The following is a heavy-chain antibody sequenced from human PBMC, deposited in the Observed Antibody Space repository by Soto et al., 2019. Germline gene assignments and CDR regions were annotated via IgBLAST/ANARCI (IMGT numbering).Heavy chain of an antibody. D-gene: IGHD4-17*01. CDR2: IFYSGGT. J-gene: IGHJ4*02. V-gene: IGHV4-39*07. Sequence: SETLSLTCSVPGDSISTRNSYWVLIREPPGKGMEWIGHIFYSGGTYYNPSLKSRVTISVDTSKNQFSLKLSSITAADTAIYFCARRGGGDYLFDSWGQGMLVTVSS. CDR3: ARRGGGDYLFDS. CDR1: GDSISTRNSY.